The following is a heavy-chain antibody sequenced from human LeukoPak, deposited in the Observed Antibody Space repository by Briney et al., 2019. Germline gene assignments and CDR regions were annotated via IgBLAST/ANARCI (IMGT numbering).Heavy chain of an antibody. CDR1: GFTFDDYG. Sequence: GGSLRLSCAASGFTFDDYGMSWVRQAPGKGLGWVSGINWNGGSTGYADSVKGRFTISRDNAKNSLYLQMNSLRAEDTALYHCARDINWGYYMDVWGKGTTVTISS. D-gene: IGHD3-16*01. J-gene: IGHJ6*03. CDR2: INWNGGST. V-gene: IGHV3-20*01. CDR3: ARDINWGYYMDV.